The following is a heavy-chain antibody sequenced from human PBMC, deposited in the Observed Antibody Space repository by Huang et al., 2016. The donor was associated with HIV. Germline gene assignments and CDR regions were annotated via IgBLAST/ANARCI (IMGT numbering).Heavy chain of an antibody. CDR1: GFSFSHYG. CDR2: IRFDGGNK. J-gene: IGHJ4*02. V-gene: IGHV3-30*02. Sequence: QEQLVESGGGVVQPGGSLRFSCATAGFSFSHYGMHWVRQAPGKGLEWVAVIRFDGGNKQYADSAKGRFTISRDNSKKMLFLEMNSLRGDDTAFYYCATDLGGYSFDYWGQGALVSVSS. D-gene: IGHD2-21*02. CDR3: ATDLGGYSFDY.